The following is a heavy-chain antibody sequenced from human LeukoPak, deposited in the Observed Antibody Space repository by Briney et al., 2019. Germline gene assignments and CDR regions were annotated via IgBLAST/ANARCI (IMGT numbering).Heavy chain of an antibody. Sequence: PSETLSLTCAVYGGSFSGYYWSWIRQPAGKGLEWIGRIYTSGSTSYNPSLKSRVTMSVDTSKNQFSLKLSSVTAADTAVYYCARNCSGGSCYYYGMDVWGQGTTVTVSS. V-gene: IGHV4-59*10. CDR1: GGSFSGYY. J-gene: IGHJ6*02. CDR2: IYTSGST. CDR3: ARNCSGGSCYYYGMDV. D-gene: IGHD2-15*01.